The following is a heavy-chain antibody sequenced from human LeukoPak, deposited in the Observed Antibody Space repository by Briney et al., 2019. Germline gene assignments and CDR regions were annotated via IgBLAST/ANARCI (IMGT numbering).Heavy chain of an antibody. CDR3: ARGLRSCNSASCHPTWFDP. J-gene: IGHJ5*02. CDR1: DLTFSGYI. CDR2: ISHSCNYK. Sequence: GASLRLSCEASDLTFSGYIMNWVRLAPGRGLEWVSSISHSCNYKYYADSVKGRFTISRDNAMNSLYLQMNSLRAEDTAVYYCARGLRSCNSASCHPTWFDPWGQGALVTVSS. V-gene: IGHV3-21*01. D-gene: IGHD2-2*01.